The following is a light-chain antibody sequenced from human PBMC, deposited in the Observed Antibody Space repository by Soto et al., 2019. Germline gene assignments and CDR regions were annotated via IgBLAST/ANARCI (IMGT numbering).Light chain of an antibody. CDR2: EVS. CDR3: CSYAGSSTLV. CDR1: SSDVGSYNL. V-gene: IGLV2-23*02. Sequence: QSALTQPASVSGSPGQSITISCTGTSSDVGSYNLVSWYQQHPGKAPKLMIYEVSKRPSGVSNRFSGSKSGNTASLTISGLQGEDEADYYFCSYAGSSTLVFGGGTKLTVL. J-gene: IGLJ2*01.